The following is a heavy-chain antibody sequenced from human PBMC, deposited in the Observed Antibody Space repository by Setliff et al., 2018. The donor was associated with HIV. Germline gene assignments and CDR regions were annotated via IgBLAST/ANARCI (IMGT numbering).Heavy chain of an antibody. J-gene: IGHJ4*02. CDR1: GDSVLSSRAA. CDR3: ARDCDPSRYYYLSLFDF. V-gene: IGHV6-1*01. Sequence: PSQTLSLTCAISGDSVLSSRAAWNWIRQSPSGGLEWLGRIYYRSKWYSEYAVSVKSRLTIKPDTLENRFSLQLSSVTPEDTAVYFCARDCDPSRYYYLSLFDFWGQGTPVTVSS. D-gene: IGHD3-22*01. CDR2: IYYRSKWYS.